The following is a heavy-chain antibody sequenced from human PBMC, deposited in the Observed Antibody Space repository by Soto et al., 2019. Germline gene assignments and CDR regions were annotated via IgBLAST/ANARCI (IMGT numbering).Heavy chain of an antibody. D-gene: IGHD4-17*01. CDR1: GGSVSDKTYY. J-gene: IGHJ4*02. CDR2: VYYSGTT. V-gene: IGHV4-61*01. Sequence: SETLSLTCSVSGGSVSDKTYYWSWIRQPPGKRLEWIGYVYYSGTTNYSPSLKSRVTISVDLSKNRFSLRLSSVTTADTALYYCARTTAVPNTLRSRYFFDYWGQGTLVTVSS. CDR3: ARTTAVPNTLRSRYFFDY.